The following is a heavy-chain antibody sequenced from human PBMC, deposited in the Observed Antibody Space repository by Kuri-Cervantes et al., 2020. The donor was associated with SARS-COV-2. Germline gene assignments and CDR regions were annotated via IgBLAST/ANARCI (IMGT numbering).Heavy chain of an antibody. CDR2: IKQDGSEK. CDR1: GFTVSSNY. V-gene: IGHV3-7*03. D-gene: IGHD6-6*01. CDR3: ARRRTARPGKLYYYGMDV. Sequence: GGSLRLSCAVSGFTVSSNYMSWVRQAPGKGLEWAANIKQDGSEKYYVDSVKGRFTISRDNAKNSLYLQMNSLRAEDTAVYYCARRRTARPGKLYYYGMDVWGQGTTVTVSS. J-gene: IGHJ6*02.